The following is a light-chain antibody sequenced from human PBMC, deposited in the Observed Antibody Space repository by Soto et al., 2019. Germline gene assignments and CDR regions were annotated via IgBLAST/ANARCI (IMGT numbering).Light chain of an antibody. V-gene: IGKV3-15*01. Sequence: IEMTQSPATLSVSPGERATLSSRASQSVSSNLVWYQQKPGQAPRLLIYGASTRVTGIPARFSGSGSGTEFTLTISSLQSEDFAVYYCQQYHNWWTFGQGTKVDIK. CDR3: QQYHNWWT. J-gene: IGKJ1*01. CDR1: QSVSSN. CDR2: GAS.